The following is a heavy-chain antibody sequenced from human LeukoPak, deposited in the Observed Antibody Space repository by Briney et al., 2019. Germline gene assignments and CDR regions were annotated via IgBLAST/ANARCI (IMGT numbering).Heavy chain of an antibody. J-gene: IGHJ6*03. Sequence: SEALSLTCAVCGGFFSRYYWRWIRQPPGKGLEWIGEINHSESTNYNPSLKSQVTISVDTSKNQFSMKLSSVNAADTAVYYCARARGGGSFKNYYYYMDVWGKGTTVTVSS. V-gene: IGHV4-34*01. CDR1: GGFFSRYY. D-gene: IGHD2-15*01. CDR3: ARARGGGSFKNYYYYMDV. CDR2: INHSEST.